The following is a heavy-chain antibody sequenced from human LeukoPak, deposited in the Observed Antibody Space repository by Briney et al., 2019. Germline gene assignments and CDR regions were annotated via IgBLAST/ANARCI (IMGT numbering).Heavy chain of an antibody. D-gene: IGHD4-17*01. J-gene: IGHJ5*02. Sequence: ASVKVSCKASGYTFTDNYIHWVRQAPGPGNEWMGWINPYSGDTNYALKFQGRVTMTRDTSISTAYMELSRLRSDDTGFYYWARGVSSDYLAVSSWGQGTLVTVSS. V-gene: IGHV1-2*02. CDR3: ARGVSSDYLAVSS. CDR1: GYTFTDNY. CDR2: INPYSGDT.